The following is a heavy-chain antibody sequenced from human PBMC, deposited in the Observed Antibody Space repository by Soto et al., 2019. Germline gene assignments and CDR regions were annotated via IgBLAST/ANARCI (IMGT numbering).Heavy chain of an antibody. CDR3: ARGRRYYYDNTGPFYFEH. CDR2: IYYNGIT. CDR1: GGSISNYY. Sequence: SETLSLTCTVSGGSISNYYWSWIRQPPGNELEWIAYIYYNGITNYNPSLKSRVTISVDTSKNQFSLTLTSVTAADTAVYYCARGRRYYYDNTGPFYFEHWGQGXLVTVYS. V-gene: IGHV4-59*01. D-gene: IGHD3-22*01. J-gene: IGHJ4*02.